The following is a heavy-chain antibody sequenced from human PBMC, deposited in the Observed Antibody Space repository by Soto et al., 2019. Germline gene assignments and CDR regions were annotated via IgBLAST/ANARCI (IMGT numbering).Heavy chain of an antibody. V-gene: IGHV4-31*03. D-gene: IGHD4-4*01. CDR1: GGTISSGGHY. Sequence: SETLSLTCPVSGGTISSGGHYWNWIRQHPGKGLEWIGYIYYSGSTYYNPSLKSRVTISVDTSKNQFSLNLSSVTAADTAVYYCARDQAYDYTSPGDYYYYGMDVWGQGTTVTVSS. CDR2: IYYSGST. CDR3: ARDQAYDYTSPGDYYYYGMDV. J-gene: IGHJ6*02.